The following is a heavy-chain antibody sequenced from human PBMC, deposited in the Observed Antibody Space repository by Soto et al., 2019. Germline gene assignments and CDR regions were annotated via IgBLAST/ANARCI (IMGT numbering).Heavy chain of an antibody. J-gene: IGHJ6*03. Sequence: GFLRLSCAAYRFTFSNACMSWVRQAPGKGSAWLGSIKSKTDGGTKDYAAPGKGRFNISRDDSKNTLYLQMNSLKTEDTAVYYCTADYYGSGSYRTSYYYYMDVWGKGTTVTVSS. V-gene: IGHV3-15*01. CDR2: IKSKTDGGTK. CDR3: TADYYGSGSYRTSYYYYMDV. D-gene: IGHD3-10*01. CDR1: RFTFSNAC.